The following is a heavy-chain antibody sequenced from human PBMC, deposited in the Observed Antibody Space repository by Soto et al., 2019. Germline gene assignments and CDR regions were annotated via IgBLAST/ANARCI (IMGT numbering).Heavy chain of an antibody. V-gene: IGHV1-69*01. CDR3: ARGVSRIVGATTGYDY. J-gene: IGHJ4*02. D-gene: IGHD1-26*01. CDR1: GGTFSSYA. CDR2: IIAIFGTA. Sequence: QVQLVQSGAEVKKPGSSVKVSCTASGGTFSSYAISWVRQAPGQGLEWMGGIIAIFGTANYAQEFQGRVTITADESTSTAYMELSSLRSENTAVYYCARGVSRIVGATTGYDYWGQGTLVTVSS.